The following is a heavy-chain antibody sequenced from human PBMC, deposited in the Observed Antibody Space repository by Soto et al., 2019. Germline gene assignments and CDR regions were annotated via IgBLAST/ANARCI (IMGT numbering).Heavy chain of an antibody. CDR3: AKDLDPPLLQVTTNYFDY. CDR1: GFTFSSYA. Sequence: GGSLRLSCAASGFTFSSYAMSWVRQAPGKGLEWVSAISGSGGSTYYADSVKGRFTISRDNSKNTLYLQMNSLRAEDTAVYYCAKDLDPPLLQVTTNYFDYWGQGTLVTVSS. V-gene: IGHV3-23*01. CDR2: ISGSGGST. D-gene: IGHD4-17*01. J-gene: IGHJ4*02.